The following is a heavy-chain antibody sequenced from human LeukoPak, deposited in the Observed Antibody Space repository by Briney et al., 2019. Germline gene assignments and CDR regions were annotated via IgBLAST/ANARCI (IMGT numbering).Heavy chain of an antibody. CDR1: GFTFSSYS. J-gene: IGHJ4*02. D-gene: IGHD6-19*01. V-gene: IGHV3-21*01. CDR3: TRDGEQWLTWDY. Sequence: GGSLRLSCAASGFTFSSYSMNWVRQAPGKGLEWVSSISSRSTYIYYADSVKGRFTISRDNAKNSLYLQMNSLRAEDTAVYYRTRDGEQWLTWDYWGQGTLVTVSS. CDR2: ISSRSTYI.